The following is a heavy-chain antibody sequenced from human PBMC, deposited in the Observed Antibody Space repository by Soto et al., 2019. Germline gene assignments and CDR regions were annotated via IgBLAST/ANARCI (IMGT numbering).Heavy chain of an antibody. CDR3: AKVGDIMRVVAVDY. J-gene: IGHJ4*01. Sequence: GGSLRLSCAASGFSFSNYGMTWLRQAPGKGLEWVSSISGSGETTYYTDSVKGRFTISRDNSKNILYLQMSSLRAEDTAVYFCAKVGDIMRVVAVDYWGHGALVTVSS. D-gene: IGHD3-22*01. V-gene: IGHV3-23*01. CDR1: GFSFSNYG. CDR2: ISGSGETT.